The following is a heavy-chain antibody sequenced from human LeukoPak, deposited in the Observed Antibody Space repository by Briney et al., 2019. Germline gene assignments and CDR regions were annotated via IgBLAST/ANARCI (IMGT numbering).Heavy chain of an antibody. CDR1: GGTFSSYT. Sequence: SVKVSCKASGGTFSSYTINWVRQAPGQGLEWMGGIIPIFGSANYAQNFQGRVTITADTSTSTAYMELRSLRSDDTAVYYCARIWFDGDYADYFDYWGQGTLVTVSS. J-gene: IGHJ4*02. CDR3: ARIWFDGDYADYFDY. D-gene: IGHD4-17*01. CDR2: IIPIFGSA. V-gene: IGHV1-69*06.